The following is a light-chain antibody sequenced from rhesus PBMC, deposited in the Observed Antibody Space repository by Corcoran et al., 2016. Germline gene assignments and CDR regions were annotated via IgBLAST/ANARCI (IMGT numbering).Light chain of an antibody. J-gene: IGKJ2*01. CDR1: ENVNNY. CDR2: KAS. CDR3: QHGYGTPYS. V-gene: IGKV1-74*01. Sequence: DIQMTQSPSSLSASVGDRVTITCRARENVNNYLNWYQQKPGKAPNFLIYKASPLQSGVPSRFSGSGSGTVYTFTIGSLQPEDVATYYCQHGYGTPYSFGQGTKVEIK.